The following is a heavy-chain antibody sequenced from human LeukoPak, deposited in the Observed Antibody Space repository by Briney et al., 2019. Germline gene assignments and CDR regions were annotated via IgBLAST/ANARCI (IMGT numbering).Heavy chain of an antibody. CDR1: GGSISSYY. J-gene: IGHJ4*02. CDR2: IYYSGST. Sequence: SETLSLTCTVSGGSISSYYWSWLRQPPGKGLEWIGYIYYSGSTNYNPSLKSRVTISVDTSKNQFSLKLSSVTAADTAVYYCARGPAKNYYDSSGYYYWGQGTLVTVSS. D-gene: IGHD3-22*01. CDR3: ARGPAKNYYDSSGYYY. V-gene: IGHV4-59*01.